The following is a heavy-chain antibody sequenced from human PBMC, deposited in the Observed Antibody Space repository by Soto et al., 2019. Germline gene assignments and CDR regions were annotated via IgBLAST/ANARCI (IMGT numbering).Heavy chain of an antibody. J-gene: IGHJ3*02. D-gene: IGHD3-10*01. CDR1: GFTFSDYY. CDR2: SSSTGAVI. CDR3: ARIGEFYGTGSYGNSDVFDI. V-gene: IGHV3-11*01. Sequence: PGGSLRLSCEASGFTFSDYYMTWVRQAPGKGLERIAYSSSTGAVIYYADSVQGRFTISRDNPKNSLHLQMDSLRPEDTAVYYCARIGEFYGTGSYGNSDVFDIWGQGTLVTVSS.